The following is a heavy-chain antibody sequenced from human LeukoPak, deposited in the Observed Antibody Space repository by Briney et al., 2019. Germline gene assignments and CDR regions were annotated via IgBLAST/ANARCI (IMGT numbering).Heavy chain of an antibody. CDR2: IKQDESEK. CDR1: GFTFSSYW. Sequence: GGSLRLPCAASGFTFSSYWMSWVRQAPGKGLEWVANIKQDESEKYYVDSVKGRFTISRDNAKNSLYLQMNSLRAEDTAVYYCARDKIEGPTKLDYWGQGILVTVSS. CDR3: ARDKIEGPTKLDY. J-gene: IGHJ4*02. V-gene: IGHV3-7*01. D-gene: IGHD1-1*01.